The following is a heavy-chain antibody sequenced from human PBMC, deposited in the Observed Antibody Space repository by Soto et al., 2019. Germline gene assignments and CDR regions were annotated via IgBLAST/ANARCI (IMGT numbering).Heavy chain of an antibody. CDR3: VTRFTAVATARFDY. CDR1: GFTFSSYG. V-gene: IGHV3-33*01. Sequence: LRLSCAASGFTFSSYGMHWVRQAPGKGLEWVAVIWYDGSNKYYADSVKGRFTISRDNSKNTLYLQMNGLEIEDTAMYYCVTRFTAVATARFDYWGQGTLVTVSS. D-gene: IGHD2-21*02. J-gene: IGHJ4*02. CDR2: IWYDGSNK.